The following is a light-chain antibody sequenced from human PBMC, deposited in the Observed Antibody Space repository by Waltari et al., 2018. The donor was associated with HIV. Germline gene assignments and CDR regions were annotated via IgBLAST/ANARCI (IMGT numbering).Light chain of an antibody. J-gene: IGLJ1*01. CDR1: NDDIGGHAY. Sequence: QSALAQPASVSGSPGQSITIFCTGTNDDIGGHAYVSWSQVISDQAPRLIMFDVTRLTSGISHRFSGSTAGYTDSLRIFGLQPEDEAYYFSSSYVKGGLYVFGSGTKV. CDR3: SSYVKGGLYV. V-gene: IGLV2-23*02. CDR2: DVT.